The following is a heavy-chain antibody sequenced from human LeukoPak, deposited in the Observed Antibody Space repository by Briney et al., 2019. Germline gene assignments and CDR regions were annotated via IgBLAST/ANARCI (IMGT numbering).Heavy chain of an antibody. Sequence: GGSLRLSCVASGFTFVHFSMHWVRQAPGKGLEWVAFVSGEQTDKYYADSVKGRFTISRDNSRNTPFLEMNSLRPDDTAVYYCARDQPATYTTSSTWGQGTLVTVSS. V-gene: IGHV3-30*04. CDR2: VSGEQTDK. CDR3: ARDQPATYTTSST. CDR1: GFTFVHFS. J-gene: IGHJ5*02. D-gene: IGHD1-14*01.